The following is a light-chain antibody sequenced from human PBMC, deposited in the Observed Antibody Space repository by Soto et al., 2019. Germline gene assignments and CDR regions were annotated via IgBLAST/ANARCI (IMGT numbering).Light chain of an antibody. CDR2: GAS. V-gene: IGKV3-15*01. CDR1: QSVSNN. Sequence: EIVMTQSPATLSVSPGERATLSCRASQSVSNNLAWYQKKPGQAPRLLIYGASTRATGIPARFSGSGSGTEFTLTISSLQSEDFAFYYWQQDNNWWTFGQGTRVDIK. J-gene: IGKJ1*01. CDR3: QQDNNWWT.